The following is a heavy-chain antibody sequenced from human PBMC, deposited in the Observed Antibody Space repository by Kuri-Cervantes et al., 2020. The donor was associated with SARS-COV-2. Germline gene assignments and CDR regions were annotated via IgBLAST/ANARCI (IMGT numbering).Heavy chain of an antibody. J-gene: IGHJ5*02. CDR2: ISYDGSNK. CDR3: AKGERAVAGNNWFDP. V-gene: IGHV3-30*18. Sequence: LSLTCAASGFTFSSYGMHWVRQAPGKGLEWVAVISYDGSNKYYADSVKGRFTISRDNSKNTLYLQMNSLRAEDTAVYYCAKGERAVAGNNWFDPWGQGTLVTVSS. D-gene: IGHD6-19*01. CDR1: GFTFSSYG.